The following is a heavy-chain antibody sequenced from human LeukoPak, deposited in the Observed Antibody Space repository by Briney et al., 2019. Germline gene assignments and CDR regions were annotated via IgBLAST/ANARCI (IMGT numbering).Heavy chain of an antibody. CDR1: GYTCTGYY. D-gene: IGHD3-10*01. V-gene: IGHV1-2*02. CDR2: INPNSGGT. J-gene: IGHJ5*02. CDR3: ATNILVRDIINWFDP. Sequence: ASVKVSGKASGYTCTGYYMHWVRQAPGQGLEWMGWINPNSGGTNYAQKFQGRVTMTRDTSISTAYMELSSLRYDDTAVYYCATNILVRDIINWFDPWGQGTLVTVSS.